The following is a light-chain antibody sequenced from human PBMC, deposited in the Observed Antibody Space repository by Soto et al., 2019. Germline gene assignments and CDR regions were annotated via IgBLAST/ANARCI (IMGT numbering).Light chain of an antibody. V-gene: IGKV4-1*01. Sequence: DIVMTQSPDSLAVSLGERATINCKSSQSVLYSSNNKNYLAWYQQKPGQPPKLLIYWASTRESGVPDRFSGSGSGTDFTLTISNLQAEDVAVYYCQLYYSTPLTFGQGTRLEIK. J-gene: IGKJ5*01. CDR1: QSVLYSSNNKNY. CDR3: QLYYSTPLT. CDR2: WAS.